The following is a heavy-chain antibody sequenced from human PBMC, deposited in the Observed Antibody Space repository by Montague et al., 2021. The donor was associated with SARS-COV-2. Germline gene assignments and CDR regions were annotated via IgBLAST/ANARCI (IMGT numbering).Heavy chain of an antibody. Sequence: SETLSLTCTVSGYSISSGYYWGWIRQPPGKGLEWIGSIYHSGSTYYNPSLKSRVTISVDTSKNQFSLKLSSVTAADTAVYYWARDDYTPGDYYYYYGMDVWGRGTTVTVSS. CDR3: ARDDYTPGDYYYYYGMDV. J-gene: IGHJ6*02. CDR1: GYSISSGYY. D-gene: IGHD4-11*01. CDR2: IYHSGST. V-gene: IGHV4-38-2*02.